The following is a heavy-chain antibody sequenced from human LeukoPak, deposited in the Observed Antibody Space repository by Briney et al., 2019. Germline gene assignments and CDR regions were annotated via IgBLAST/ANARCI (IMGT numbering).Heavy chain of an antibody. CDR2: ISDSGGST. V-gene: IGHV3-23*01. Sequence: GGSLRLSCAASGFTFSSYAMSWVRQAPGKGLEWVSVISDSGGSTYYADSVKGRFTISRDNSKNTLYQQMNSLRAEDTAVYYCAKDLFSALAVGIDYWGQGTLVTVSS. J-gene: IGHJ4*02. CDR1: GFTFSSYA. D-gene: IGHD5-18*01. CDR3: AKDLFSALAVGIDY.